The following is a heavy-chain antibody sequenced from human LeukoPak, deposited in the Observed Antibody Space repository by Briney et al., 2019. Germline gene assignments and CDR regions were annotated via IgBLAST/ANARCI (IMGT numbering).Heavy chain of an antibody. D-gene: IGHD5-12*01. V-gene: IGHV1-2*02. CDR3: ARTGYSGYDYPDY. Sequence: ASVKVSCKASGYTFTSYDINWVRQAPGQGLEWMGWINPNSGGTNYAQKFQGRVTMTRDTSISTAYMELSRLRSDDTAVYYCARTGYSGYDYPDYWGQGTLVTVSS. CDR1: GYTFTSYD. CDR2: INPNSGGT. J-gene: IGHJ4*02.